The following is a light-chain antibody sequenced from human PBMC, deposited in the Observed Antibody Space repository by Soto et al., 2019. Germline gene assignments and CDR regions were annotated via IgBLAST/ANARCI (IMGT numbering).Light chain of an antibody. CDR3: GSYSSTDTPFV. CDR1: SIDVGGYNY. J-gene: IGLJ1*01. CDR2: EVT. V-gene: IGLV2-14*01. Sequence: QSGLAQPSSVSGSPGQSITISCTGTSIDVGGYNYVSWYQHHSGKAPKLLIYEVTNRPSGISDRFSGSKSVNTASLTISGLQAEDESDYYCGSYSSTDTPFVFGTRTKLTVL.